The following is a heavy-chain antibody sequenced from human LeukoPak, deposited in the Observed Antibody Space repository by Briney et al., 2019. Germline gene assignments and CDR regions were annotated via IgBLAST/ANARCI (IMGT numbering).Heavy chain of an antibody. CDR1: GFTLSSYA. CDR2: ISGSGGST. Sequence: GGSLGPSCAASGFTLSSYAMSWVHQAPGKGLEWVSAISGSGGSTYYADSVKGRFTISRDNSKNTLYLQMNSLRAEDTAVYYCAKDGSIAVAGTLGYWGQGTLVTVSS. D-gene: IGHD6-19*01. J-gene: IGHJ4*02. CDR3: AKDGSIAVAGTLGY. V-gene: IGHV3-23*01.